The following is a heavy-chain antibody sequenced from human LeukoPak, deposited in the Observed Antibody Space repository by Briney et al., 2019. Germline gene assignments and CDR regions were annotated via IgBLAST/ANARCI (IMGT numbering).Heavy chain of an antibody. Sequence: GGSLRLSCAASGFTFSNYRMNWVRQAPGKGLEWVSSISSSSSYIYYADSVKGRFTISRDNAKNSLYLQMNSLRAEDTAVYYCARRYSSGWYRAFDIWGQGTMVTVSS. D-gene: IGHD6-19*01. CDR3: ARRYSSGWYRAFDI. V-gene: IGHV3-21*01. J-gene: IGHJ3*02. CDR1: GFTFSNYR. CDR2: ISSSSSYI.